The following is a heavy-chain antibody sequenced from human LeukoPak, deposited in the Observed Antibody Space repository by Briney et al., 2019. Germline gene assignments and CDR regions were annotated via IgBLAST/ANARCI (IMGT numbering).Heavy chain of an antibody. CDR1: GYTFTNYD. Sequence: ASVKVSCKASGYTFTNYDINWVRQAAGQGLEWMGWMSPNSGDTDYVEKFQGRVTMTRDTSMNTAYMELSSLRSDDTAVYYCTRSGFGGGVHFDYWGQGTPVTVSS. D-gene: IGHD3-16*01. CDR3: TRSGFGGGVHFDY. J-gene: IGHJ4*02. CDR2: MSPNSGDT. V-gene: IGHV1-8*01.